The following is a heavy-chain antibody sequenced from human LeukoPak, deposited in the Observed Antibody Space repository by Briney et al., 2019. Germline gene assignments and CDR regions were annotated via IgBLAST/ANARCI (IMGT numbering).Heavy chain of an antibody. CDR1: AGSINSGDYY. CDR3: ARGIGTSYDSSRDAFDI. J-gene: IGHJ3*02. CDR2: IYSPGTN. D-gene: IGHD3-22*01. V-gene: IGHV4-61*02. Sequence: PSQTLSLTCTVSAGSINSGDYYWSWIRQPAGKGLGWIGRIYSPGTNYNYNPSLKSRVTISIDTSKNQFSLKLTSVTAADTAVYYCARGIGTSYDSSRDAFDIWGQGTMVTVSS.